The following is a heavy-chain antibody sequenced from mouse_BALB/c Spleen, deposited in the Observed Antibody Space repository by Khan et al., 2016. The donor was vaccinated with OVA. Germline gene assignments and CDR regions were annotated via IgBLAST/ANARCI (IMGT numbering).Heavy chain of an antibody. V-gene: IGHV9-3-1*01. CDR3: ARANYDWYFED. CDR1: GYTFTNYG. D-gene: IGHD1-1*02. CDR2: INTYTGQP. J-gene: IGHJ1*01. Sequence: QIQLVQSGPELKKPGETVKISCKASGYTFTNYGMNWVKQAPGKGLKWMGWINTYTGQPTYPDDFKGRFAFSLETSASTAYLQINNLTNEDTATYVWARANYDWYFEDWGEGTTVTVSS.